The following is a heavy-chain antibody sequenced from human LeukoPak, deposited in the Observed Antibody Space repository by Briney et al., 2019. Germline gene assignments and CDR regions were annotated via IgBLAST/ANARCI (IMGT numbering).Heavy chain of an antibody. CDR1: GYSFTSYW. V-gene: IGHV5-51*01. J-gene: IGHJ3*02. CDR3: ASQTTSYYYDSSGYGAFDI. CDR2: IYPGDSDT. D-gene: IGHD3-22*01. Sequence: GESLKISCKGSGYSFTSYWIGWVRQMPGKGLEWMGIIYPGDSDTRYSPSFQGQVTISADKAISTAYLQWSSLKASDTAMYYCASQTTSYYYDSSGYGAFDIWGQGKMGTVSS.